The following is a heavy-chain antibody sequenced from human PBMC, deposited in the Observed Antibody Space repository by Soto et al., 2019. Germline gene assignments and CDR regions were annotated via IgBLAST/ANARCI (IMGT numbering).Heavy chain of an antibody. V-gene: IGHV4-59*01. D-gene: IGHD3-9*01. CDR3: ARGYYDILTGYPHDAFDI. CDR1: GGSISSYY. J-gene: IGHJ3*02. Sequence: SETLSLTCTVSGGSISSYYWSWIRQPPGKGLEWIGYIYYSGSTNYNPSLKSRVTISVDTSKNQFSLKLSSVTAADTAVYYCARGYYDILTGYPHDAFDIWGQGTMVT. CDR2: IYYSGST.